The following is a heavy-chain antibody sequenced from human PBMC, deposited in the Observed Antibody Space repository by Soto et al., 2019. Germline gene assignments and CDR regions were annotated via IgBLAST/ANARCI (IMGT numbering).Heavy chain of an antibody. Sequence: GGSLRLSCAASGFSFSTYAMTWVRQAPGKGLEWVSAISSSGGSSYYADSVKGRFTISRDNSKNTLYLQMNILRAVDTALYYCAKDSGSGWYEEITCFDDWGQGTLVTVSS. V-gene: IGHV3-23*01. CDR1: GFSFSTYA. D-gene: IGHD6-19*01. CDR3: AKDSGSGWYEEITCFDD. J-gene: IGHJ4*02. CDR2: ISSSGGSS.